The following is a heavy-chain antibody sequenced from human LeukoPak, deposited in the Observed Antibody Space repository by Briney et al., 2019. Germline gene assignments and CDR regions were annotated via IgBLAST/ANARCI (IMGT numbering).Heavy chain of an antibody. CDR3: AIPHQYDFWSGYFDY. CDR2: ISGSGGST. V-gene: IGHV3-23*01. D-gene: IGHD3-3*01. J-gene: IGHJ4*02. CDR1: GFTSSSYA. Sequence: PGGSLRLSCAASGFTSSSYAMSWVRQAPGKGLEWVSAISGSGGSTYYADSVKGRFTISRDNSKNTLYLQMNSLRAEDTAVYYCAIPHQYDFWSGYFDYWGQGTLVTVSS.